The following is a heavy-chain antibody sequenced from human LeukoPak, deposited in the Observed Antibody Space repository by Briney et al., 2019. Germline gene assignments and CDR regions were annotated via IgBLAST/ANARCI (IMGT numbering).Heavy chain of an antibody. J-gene: IGHJ6*03. CDR1: GFTFSSYA. CDR2: ISGSGNST. Sequence: GGSLRLSCAASGFTFSSYAMSWVRQAPGKGLEWVSAISGSGNSTYYADSVKGRFTISRDNSKNTLYLQMNSLRAEDTAVYYCAREFYGIAAAGSLNYYYMDVWGKGTTVTISS. V-gene: IGHV3-23*01. CDR3: AREFYGIAAAGSLNYYYMDV. D-gene: IGHD6-13*01.